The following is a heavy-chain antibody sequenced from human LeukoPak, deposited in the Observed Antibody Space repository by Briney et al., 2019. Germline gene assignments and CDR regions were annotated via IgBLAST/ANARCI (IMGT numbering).Heavy chain of an antibody. J-gene: IGHJ4*02. CDR2: IYTSGST. Sequence: SETLSLTCSVSGGSVGSYYWSWIRQPAGKGLEWIGRIYTSGSTNYNPSLRSRATISVDKPKSQFSLKLTSVTAADTAVYYCARDLSYCSSTRCYAPYYFDYWGQGTLVTVSS. D-gene: IGHD2-2*01. CDR3: ARDLSYCSSTRCYAPYYFDY. V-gene: IGHV4-4*07. CDR1: GGSVGSYY.